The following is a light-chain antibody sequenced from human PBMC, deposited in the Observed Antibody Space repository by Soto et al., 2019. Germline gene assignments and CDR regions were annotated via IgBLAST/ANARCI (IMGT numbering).Light chain of an antibody. V-gene: IGLV4-69*01. CDR2: LNSDGSH. Sequence: QLVLTQSPSASASLGASVKLTCTLSSGHSSYAIAWHQQQPEKGPRYLMKLNSDGSHSKGDGIPDRFSGSSSGAEHYLTISSLQSEDEADYYCQTWGTGIGVFGGVTKVTVL. CDR3: QTWGTGIGV. CDR1: SGHSSYA. J-gene: IGLJ2*01.